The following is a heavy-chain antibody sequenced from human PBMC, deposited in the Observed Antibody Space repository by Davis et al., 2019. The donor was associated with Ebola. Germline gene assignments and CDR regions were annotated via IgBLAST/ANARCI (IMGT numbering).Heavy chain of an antibody. D-gene: IGHD6-19*01. V-gene: IGHV3-30*18. J-gene: IGHJ4*02. CDR3: AKDGIAVSDY. CDR2: ISYDGSNK. Sequence: GESLKISCDASGFTVRNTYMSWVRQAPGKGLEWVAVISYDGSNKYYADSVKGRFTISRDNSKNTLYLQMNSLRAEDTAVYYCAKDGIAVSDYWGQGTLVTVSS. CDR1: GFTVRNTY.